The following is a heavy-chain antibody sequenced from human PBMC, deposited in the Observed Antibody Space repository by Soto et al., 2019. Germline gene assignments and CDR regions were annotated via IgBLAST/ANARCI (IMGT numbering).Heavy chain of an antibody. CDR2: IYYSGST. D-gene: IGHD2-15*01. J-gene: IGHJ4*02. CDR1: GGSISSYY. V-gene: IGHV4-59*08. Sequence: PSETLSLTCTVSGGSISSYYWSWIRQPPGKGLEWIGYIYYSGSTNYNPSLKGRVTISVDTSKNQFSLKLSSVTAADTAVYYCARHVCSGGSCYSDYFDYWGQGTLVTVSS. CDR3: ARHVCSGGSCYSDYFDY.